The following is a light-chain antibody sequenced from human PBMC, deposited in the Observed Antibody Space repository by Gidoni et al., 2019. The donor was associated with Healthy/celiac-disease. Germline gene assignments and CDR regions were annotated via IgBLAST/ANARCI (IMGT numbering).Light chain of an antibody. CDR3: QQRSNWSWT. V-gene: IGKV3-11*01. CDR1: QSVSSY. Sequence: DIVLTQSPATLSLSPGERATLSCRASQSVSSYLAWYQQKPGQAPRLLIYDASNRATGIPARFSGSGSGTDFTLTISSLEPEDFAVYYCQQRSNWSWTFXXXTKVEIK. J-gene: IGKJ1*01. CDR2: DAS.